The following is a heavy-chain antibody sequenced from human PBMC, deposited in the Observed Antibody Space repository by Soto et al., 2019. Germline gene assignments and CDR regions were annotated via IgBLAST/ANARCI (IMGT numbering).Heavy chain of an antibody. CDR3: ARGQTDYDIRPPFGY. J-gene: IGHJ4*02. CDR1: GGSFSGYY. Sequence: QVQLQQWGAGLLKPSETLSLTCAVYGGSFSGYYWSWIRQPPGKGLEWIGEINHSGSTNYNPSLKCRVTISVDTSKNQFSLKLSSVTAADTAVYYCARGQTDYDIRPPFGYWGQGTLVTVSS. V-gene: IGHV4-34*01. D-gene: IGHD3-9*01. CDR2: INHSGST.